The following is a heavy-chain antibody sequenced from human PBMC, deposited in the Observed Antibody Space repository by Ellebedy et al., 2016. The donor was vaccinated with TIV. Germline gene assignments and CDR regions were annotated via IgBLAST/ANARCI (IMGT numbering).Heavy chain of an antibody. V-gene: IGHV3-23*01. CDR2: INEHGDRT. J-gene: IGHJ6*02. Sequence: PGGSLRLSCAASGFTLSNYAVTWVRQAPGKGLEWVSAINEHGDRTWYADSLKGRFTVSRDKSKNTVVLDMNSLRAEDTAIYYCAKPDSSGWWGGNFYYSALDVWGHGTSVTVSS. D-gene: IGHD3-22*01. CDR3: AKPDSSGWWGGNFYYSALDV. CDR1: GFTLSNYA.